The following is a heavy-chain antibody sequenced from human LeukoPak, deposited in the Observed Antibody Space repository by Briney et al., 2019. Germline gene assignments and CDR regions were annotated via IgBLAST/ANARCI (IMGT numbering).Heavy chain of an antibody. Sequence: GGSLRLSCAASGFTFSSYSMNCVRQAPGKGLEWVSSISSSSYIYYADSVKGRFTISRDNAKNSLYLQMNSVRAEDTAVYYCARGTDDFWSGYYPLYMDVWGKGTTVTVSS. D-gene: IGHD3-3*01. CDR1: GFTFSSYS. V-gene: IGHV3-21*01. CDR2: ISSSSYI. CDR3: ARGTDDFWSGYYPLYMDV. J-gene: IGHJ6*04.